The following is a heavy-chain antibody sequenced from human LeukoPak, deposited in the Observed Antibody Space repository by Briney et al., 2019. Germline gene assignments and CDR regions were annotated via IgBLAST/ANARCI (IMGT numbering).Heavy chain of an antibody. CDR2: VNPSAGTS. D-gene: IGHD3-16*01. J-gene: IGHJ4*02. CDR3: VREYHGGYFDF. Sequence: ASVKVSFKASGYIFTSYYMHWVRQAPGQGLEWLGVVNPSAGTSDPAQRFRARITLSDDTSTSTAYMELRSLKSEDTAIYLCVREYHGGYFDFWGQGTLVTVSS. V-gene: IGHV1-46*03. CDR1: GYIFTSYY.